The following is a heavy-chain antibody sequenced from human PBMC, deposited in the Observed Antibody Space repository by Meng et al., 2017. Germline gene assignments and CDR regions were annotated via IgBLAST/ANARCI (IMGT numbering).Heavy chain of an antibody. CDR3: ARRYYYDSSGYYFYVFGY. CDR1: GYTFTRYA. D-gene: IGHD3-22*01. CDR2: INTNTGNP. J-gene: IGHJ4*02. Sequence: VRRVASLAELKKPGASGKVSCKASGYTFTRYARNWVRQAPGQGLEWMGWINTNTGNPTYAPCFTGRFVFCLDTSVSTAYLQISSLKAEDTAVYYCARRYYYDSSGYYFYVFGYWGQGTLVTVSS. V-gene: IGHV7-4-1*02.